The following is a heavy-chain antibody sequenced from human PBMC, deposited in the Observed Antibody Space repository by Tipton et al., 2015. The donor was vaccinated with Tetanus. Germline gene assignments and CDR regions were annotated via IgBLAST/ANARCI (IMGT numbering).Heavy chain of an antibody. V-gene: IGHV1-18*01. J-gene: IGHJ4*02. D-gene: IGHD3-9*01. Sequence: QSGPEVKKPGASVRVSCKASGYTFTSYGISWVRQAPGQGLEWMGWISAYNGNTNYAQKLQGRVTMTTDTSTSTAYMELRSLRSDDTAVYYCARVDYDILTGYYPFDYWGQGTLVTVSS. CDR1: GYTFTSYG. CDR3: ARVDYDILTGYYPFDY. CDR2: ISAYNGNT.